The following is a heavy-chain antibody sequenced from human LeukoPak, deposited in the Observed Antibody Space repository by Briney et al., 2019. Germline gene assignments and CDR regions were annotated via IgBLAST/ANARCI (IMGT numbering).Heavy chain of an antibody. Sequence: GESLKISCKGSGYSFTSYWIGWVRRMPGKGLEWMGIIYPGDSDTRYSPSFQGQVTISADKSITTAYLQWSSLKASDTAMYYCARSVSSAWPNWFDPWGQGSLVTVSS. J-gene: IGHJ5*02. CDR2: IYPGDSDT. V-gene: IGHV5-51*01. CDR3: ARSVSSAWPNWFDP. CDR1: GYSFTSYW. D-gene: IGHD6-19*01.